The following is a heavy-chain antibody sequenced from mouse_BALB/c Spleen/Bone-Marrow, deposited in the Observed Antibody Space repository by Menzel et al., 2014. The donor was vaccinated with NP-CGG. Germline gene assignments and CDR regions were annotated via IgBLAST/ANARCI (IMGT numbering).Heavy chain of an antibody. CDR3: ARHKLGRWYVDV. D-gene: IGHD4-1*01. J-gene: IGHJ1*01. V-gene: IGHV5-12-1*01. Sequence: EVQLQQSGGGLVKPGGSLKLSCAVSGFAFSSYDMSWVRQTPEKRLEWVAYISCGGGSTYYPDIVKGRFTISRDNAKNTLYLQMSSLKSEDTAMYYCARHKLGRWYVDVWGAGTTVTVSS. CDR2: ISCGGGST. CDR1: GFAFSSYD.